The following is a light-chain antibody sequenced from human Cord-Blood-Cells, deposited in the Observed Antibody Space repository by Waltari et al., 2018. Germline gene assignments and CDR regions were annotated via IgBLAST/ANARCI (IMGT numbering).Light chain of an antibody. Sequence: QSALTQPASVSGSPGQSITISCTGTSSDVGGSNYVSWYQQHPGKAPKLMIYDVSNRPSGVSNRFSGSKAGNTDSLTISGLQAEDGADYYCSSYTSSSTLVFGGGTKLTVL. J-gene: IGLJ2*01. CDR1: SSDVGGSNY. V-gene: IGLV2-14*01. CDR2: DVS. CDR3: SSYTSSSTLV.